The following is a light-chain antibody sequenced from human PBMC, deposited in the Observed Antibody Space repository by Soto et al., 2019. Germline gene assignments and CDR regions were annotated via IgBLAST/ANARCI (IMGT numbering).Light chain of an antibody. CDR2: EVS. CDR3: SSYTSSSTWV. J-gene: IGLJ3*02. CDR1: SSDVGNYNY. V-gene: IGLV2-14*01. Sequence: QSALTQPASVSGSPGQSITISCTGTSSDVGNYNYVSWYQQHPGKAPKLMIYEVSNRPSGVSNRFSGSKSGNTASLTISGLQAEDEADYYCSSYTSSSTWVFGEGTQLTVL.